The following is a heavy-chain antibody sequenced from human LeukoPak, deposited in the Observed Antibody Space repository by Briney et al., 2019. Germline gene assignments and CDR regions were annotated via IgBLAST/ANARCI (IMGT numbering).Heavy chain of an antibody. CDR2: ISSSSSTI. D-gene: IGHD6-13*01. V-gene: IGHV3-48*02. Sequence: GGSLRLSCAASGFTFSTYTMNWVRQAPGKGLDWVSYISSSSSTIYYADSVKGRFTISRDNANNSLYLQMNSLRDEDTAVYYCARARRYRSSWYHDYWGQGSLVTVSS. J-gene: IGHJ4*02. CDR1: GFTFSTYT. CDR3: ARARRYRSSWYHDY.